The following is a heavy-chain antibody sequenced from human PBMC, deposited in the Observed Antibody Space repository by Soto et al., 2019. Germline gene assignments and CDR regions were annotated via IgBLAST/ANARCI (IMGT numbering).Heavy chain of an antibody. CDR1: GFTFSSYA. D-gene: IGHD6-13*01. Sequence: EVQLLESGGGLVQPGGSLRLSCAASGFTFSSYAMSSVRQAPGKGLEWVSAISGSGASTYYADSVTGRFTISRHNSKNTLYLQMNSLRAEDTAVYHCAKDVGYSSSAGDYWGQGTLVTVSS. CDR2: ISGSGAST. J-gene: IGHJ4*02. CDR3: AKDVGYSSSAGDY. V-gene: IGHV3-23*01.